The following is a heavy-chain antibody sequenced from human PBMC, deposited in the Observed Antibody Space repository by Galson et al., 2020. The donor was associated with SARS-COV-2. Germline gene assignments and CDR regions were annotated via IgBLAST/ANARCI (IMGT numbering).Heavy chain of an antibody. Sequence: GESLKISCAASGFTFSSYAMNWVRQGPGKGLEWVSVISGSGGSTYYADSVKGRFTISRDNSKNTLYLQMNSLRAEDTAVYYCISSSGYGDAFDIWGQGTMVTVSS. D-gene: IGHD3-22*01. CDR1: GFTFSSYA. V-gene: IGHV3-23*01. J-gene: IGHJ3*02. CDR2: ISGSGGST. CDR3: ISSSGYGDAFDI.